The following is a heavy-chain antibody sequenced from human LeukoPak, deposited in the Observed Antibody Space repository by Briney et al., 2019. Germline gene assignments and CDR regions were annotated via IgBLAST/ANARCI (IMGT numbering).Heavy chain of an antibody. J-gene: IGHJ6*02. CDR2: IYYSGST. Sequence: PSETLSLTCTVSGGSISSYYWSWIRQPPGKGLEWIGYIYYSGSTNYNPSLKSRVTISVDTSKNQFSLKLSSVTAADTAVYYCAREGIAVAGTRVGYYYYYGMDVWGQGTTVTVSS. CDR3: AREGIAVAGTRVGYYYYYGMDV. D-gene: IGHD6-19*01. V-gene: IGHV4-59*01. CDR1: GGSISSYY.